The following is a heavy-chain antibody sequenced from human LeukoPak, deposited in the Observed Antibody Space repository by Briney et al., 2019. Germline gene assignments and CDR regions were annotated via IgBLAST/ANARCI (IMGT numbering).Heavy chain of an antibody. V-gene: IGHV3-21*01. D-gene: IGHD2-2*02. CDR3: ARVHVGRYCSSTSCYINY. CDR1: GFTFSSYS. J-gene: IGHJ4*02. Sequence: GGSLRLSCVASGFTFSSYSMNWVRQAPGKGLEWVSSISSSSSYIYYADSVKGRFTISRDNAKNSLYLQMNSLRAEDTAVYYCARVHVGRYCSSTSCYINYWGQGTLVTVSS. CDR2: ISSSSSYI.